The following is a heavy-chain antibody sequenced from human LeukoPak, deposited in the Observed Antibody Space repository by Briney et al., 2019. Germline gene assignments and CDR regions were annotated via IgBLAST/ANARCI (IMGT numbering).Heavy chain of an antibody. CDR2: ISGNGDTT. CDR1: GFTFSDYY. CDR3: AKGPHDRGYWYFDL. Sequence: GGSLRLSCAASGFTFSDYYMSWIRQAPGKGLEWVSPISGNGDTTYYADSVKGRFTISRDNSKNTLYLQMNSLRAEDTAIYYCAKGPHDRGYWYFDLWGRGTLVTVSS. J-gene: IGHJ2*01. V-gene: IGHV3-23*01.